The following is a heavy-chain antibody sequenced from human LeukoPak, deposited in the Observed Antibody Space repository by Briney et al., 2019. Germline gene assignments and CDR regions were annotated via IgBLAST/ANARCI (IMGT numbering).Heavy chain of an antibody. J-gene: IGHJ2*01. CDR3: ARDPTGFWYFDL. Sequence: PGGSLRLSCAASGFTFYNYAMNWVRQAPGKGLEWVSSISSSSSYIYYADSVKGRFTISRDNAKNSLYLQMNSLRAEDTAVYYCARDPTGFWYFDLWGRGTLVTVSS. CDR2: ISSSSSYI. CDR1: GFTFYNYA. V-gene: IGHV3-21*01.